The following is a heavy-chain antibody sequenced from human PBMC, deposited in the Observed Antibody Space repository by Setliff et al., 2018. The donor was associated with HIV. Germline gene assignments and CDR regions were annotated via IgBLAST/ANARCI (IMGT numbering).Heavy chain of an antibody. J-gene: IGHJ6*02. D-gene: IGHD6-13*01. CDR1: GYNFTDYD. V-gene: IGHV1-8*02. CDR2: MNPNNGNT. Sequence: ASVKVSCKASGYNFTDYDINWVRQATGQGLEWMGWMNPNNGNTGYAEKFQGRVTMTRDTSISTAYMELSSLRSDDTAVYYCASSWSRIRYYGMDVWGQGTTVTV. CDR3: ASSWSRIRYYGMDV.